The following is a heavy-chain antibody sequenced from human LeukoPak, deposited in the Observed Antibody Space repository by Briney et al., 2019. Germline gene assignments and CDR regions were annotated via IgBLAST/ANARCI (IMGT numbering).Heavy chain of an antibody. CDR1: GYTFTGYF. CDR3: ARDERCDSSGYPFDY. CDR2: INPNSGGT. J-gene: IGHJ4*02. V-gene: IGHV1-2*02. D-gene: IGHD3-22*01. Sequence: ASVKVSCKASGYTFTGYFMHWVRQAPRQGLEWMGWINPNSGGTNYAQKFQARVTMTRDTTISTAYMELRRLRSDDTAVYYCARDERCDSSGYPFDYWGQGTLVTVSS.